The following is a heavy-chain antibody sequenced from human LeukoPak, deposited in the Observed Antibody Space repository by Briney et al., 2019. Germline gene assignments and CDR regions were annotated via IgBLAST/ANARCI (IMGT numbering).Heavy chain of an antibody. CDR3: ARYDSRGSASTKFDY. CDR1: GYTLGRNYY. J-gene: IGHJ4*02. CDR2: IYGRGST. Sequence: PSETLSLTCAVSGYTLGRNYYWGWIRQPPGTGLEWIGRIYGRGSTSYNPSLMNRVTMSVDTSRNPFSLQLTSVTAADTAVYYCARYDSRGSASTKFDYWGPGILVTISS. D-gene: IGHD3-16*01. V-gene: IGHV4-38-2*01.